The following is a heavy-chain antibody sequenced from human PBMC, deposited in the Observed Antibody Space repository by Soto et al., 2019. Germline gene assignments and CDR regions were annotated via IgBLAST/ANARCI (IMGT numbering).Heavy chain of an antibody. V-gene: IGHV1-46*01. CDR3: AREVIDTAMVTAYYYDMDV. Sequence: ASVKLSFKSSGYTFTSYYMHCVRQAPGQGIEWMGIINPSGGSTSYAQKLQGRVTMTRDTSTSTVYMELSSLRSEDTAVYYCAREVIDTAMVTAYYYDMDVWGQGTTVTV. CDR1: GYTFTSYY. CDR2: INPSGGST. D-gene: IGHD5-18*01. J-gene: IGHJ6*02.